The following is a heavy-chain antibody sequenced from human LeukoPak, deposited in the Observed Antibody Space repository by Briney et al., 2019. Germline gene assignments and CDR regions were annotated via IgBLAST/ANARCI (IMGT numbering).Heavy chain of an antibody. CDR3: ARDRTRLYYYDSSGDAFDI. CDR1: GFTFSSYA. Sequence: GGSLRLSCAASGFTFSSYAMSWVRQAPGKGLECISGFSGSGGSTYYADSVKGRFTISRDNSKNTLYLQMNSLRAEDTAVYYCARDRTRLYYYDSSGDAFDIWGQGTMVTVSS. D-gene: IGHD3-22*01. CDR2: FSGSGGST. V-gene: IGHV3-23*01. J-gene: IGHJ3*02.